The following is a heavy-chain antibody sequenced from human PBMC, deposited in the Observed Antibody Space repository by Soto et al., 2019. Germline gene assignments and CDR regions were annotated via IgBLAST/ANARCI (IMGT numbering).Heavy chain of an antibody. Sequence: PSETLSLTCTVSGGSISSSSYYWGWIRQPPGKGLEWIGSIYYSGSTYYNPSLKSRVNISVDTSKNQFSLKLSSVTAADTAVYYCARRGEFPPKNWFDPWGQGTLVTVSS. J-gene: IGHJ5*02. CDR2: IYYSGST. D-gene: IGHD3-10*01. CDR3: ARRGEFPPKNWFDP. CDR1: GGSISSSSYY. V-gene: IGHV4-39*01.